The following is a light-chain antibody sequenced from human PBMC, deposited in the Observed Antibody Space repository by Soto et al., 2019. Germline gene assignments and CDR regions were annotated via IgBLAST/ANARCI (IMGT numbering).Light chain of an antibody. V-gene: IGKV2-28*01. CDR3: MQVLQTPFT. J-gene: IGKJ4*01. Sequence: DIVMTQSPLYLPVTRGEQASISCRSSESLLHSNGNNYLDWYLQKPGQSPQLLIYLGSNRASGVPDRCSGSGSGTDFTLNIRRVEADYVGVYSSMQVLQTPFTFGGGTKVDI. CDR2: LGS. CDR1: ESLLHSNGNNY.